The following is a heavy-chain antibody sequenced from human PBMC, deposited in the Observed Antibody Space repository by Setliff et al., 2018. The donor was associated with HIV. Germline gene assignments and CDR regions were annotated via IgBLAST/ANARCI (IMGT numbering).Heavy chain of an antibody. Sequence: SETLSLTCTVSGGSISSGSYYWNWIRQPAGKGLEWIGRIYTSGSTKHNPSLKSRVTISLDTSKNQFSLKLTSVTAADTAVYYCARYSPRGYALTGPCWGQGTLVTVSS. J-gene: IGHJ4*02. V-gene: IGHV4-61*02. CDR1: GGSISSGSYY. CDR3: ARYSPRGYALTGPC. D-gene: IGHD6-25*01. CDR2: IYTSGST.